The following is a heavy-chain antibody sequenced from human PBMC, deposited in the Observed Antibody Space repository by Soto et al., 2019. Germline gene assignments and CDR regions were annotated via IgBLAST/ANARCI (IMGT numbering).Heavy chain of an antibody. D-gene: IGHD5-12*01. J-gene: IGHJ4*02. CDR2: IYWNDDK. Sequence: QITLKESGPTLVKPTQTLTLTCTFSGFSLTTAGVAVGWIRQPPGGALEWLGLIYWNDDKRFSPSLKTRLTIAGDTSRNQVVLSLTNMDPGDTATYFCAHSNGGYDIIYFDFWGQGSPVTVSS. CDR1: GFSLTTAGVA. V-gene: IGHV2-5*01. CDR3: AHSNGGYDIIYFDF.